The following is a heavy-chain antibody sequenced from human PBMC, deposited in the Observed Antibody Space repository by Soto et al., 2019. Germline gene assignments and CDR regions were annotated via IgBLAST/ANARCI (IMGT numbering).Heavy chain of an antibody. CDR2: INPSGGST. Sequence: ASVKVSCKASGYTFTSYYMHWVRQAPGQGLEWMGIINPSGGSTSYAQKFQGRVTMTRDTSTSTVYMELSSLRSEDTVVYYCAISIAAAGWFDPWGQGTLVTVSS. D-gene: IGHD6-13*01. CDR3: AISIAAAGWFDP. V-gene: IGHV1-46*03. J-gene: IGHJ5*02. CDR1: GYTFTSYY.